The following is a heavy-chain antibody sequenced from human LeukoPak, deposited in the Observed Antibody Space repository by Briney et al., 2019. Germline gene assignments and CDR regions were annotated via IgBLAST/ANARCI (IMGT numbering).Heavy chain of an antibody. CDR2: ISSSSSYI. J-gene: IGHJ4*02. Sequence: PGGSLRLSCAASGFTFSSYNMNWVRQAPGKGLEWVSSISSSSSYIYYADSVKGRFTISRDNAKNSLYLQMNSLRAEDTAVYYCAREGVGATTNYFDYWSQGTLVTVSS. CDR1: GFTFSSYN. D-gene: IGHD1-26*01. CDR3: AREGVGATTNYFDY. V-gene: IGHV3-21*01.